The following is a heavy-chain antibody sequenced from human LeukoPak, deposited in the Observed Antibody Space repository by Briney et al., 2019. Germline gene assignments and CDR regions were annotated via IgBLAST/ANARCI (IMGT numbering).Heavy chain of an antibody. CDR3: AKRGGYETMAAFDY. V-gene: IGHV3-21*01. CDR1: GLTFSSYS. Sequence: GGSLRLSCAASGLTFSSYSMNWVRQAPGKGLEWVSSISSSSSYIYYADSVKGRFTISRDNAKNSLYLQMNSLRAEDTAVYYCAKRGGYETMAAFDYWGQGTLVTVSS. J-gene: IGHJ4*02. CDR2: ISSSSSYI. D-gene: IGHD3-10*01.